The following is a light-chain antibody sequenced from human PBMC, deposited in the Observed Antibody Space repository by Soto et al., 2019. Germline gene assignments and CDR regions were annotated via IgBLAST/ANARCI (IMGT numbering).Light chain of an antibody. Sequence: QSVLTQPASVSGSPGQSITISCSGTSSDVGGDKYVPWYHQHPGKAPKLIIYDTNNRPSGVSDRFSGSKSGTTASLTISGLQAEDEADYFCTSYTASSTGDVFGTGTKVTVL. CDR1: SSDVGGDKY. CDR2: DTN. V-gene: IGLV2-14*03. CDR3: TSYTASSTGDV. J-gene: IGLJ1*01.